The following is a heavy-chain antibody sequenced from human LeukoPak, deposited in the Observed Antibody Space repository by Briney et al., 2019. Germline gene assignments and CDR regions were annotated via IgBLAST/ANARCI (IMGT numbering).Heavy chain of an antibody. CDR3: AKGLRITMVRGNNWFDP. CDR1: GFTFSSYA. CDR2: ISGSGGST. D-gene: IGHD3-10*01. V-gene: IGHV3-23*01. J-gene: IGHJ5*02. Sequence: GGSLRLSCAASGFTFSSYAMSWVRQAPGKGLEWVSAISGSGGSTYYADSVKGRFTISRGNSKNTLYLQMNSLRAEDTAVYYCAKGLRITMVRGNNWFDPWGLGTLIAVSS.